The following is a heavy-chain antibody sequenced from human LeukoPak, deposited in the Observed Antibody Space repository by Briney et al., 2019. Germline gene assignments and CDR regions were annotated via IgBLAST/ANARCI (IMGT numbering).Heavy chain of an antibody. D-gene: IGHD6-6*01. J-gene: IGHJ4*02. CDR3: ASTLCEYSSPKYFDY. CDR2: IIPIFGTA. V-gene: IGHV1-69*01. Sequence: SVKVSCKASGGTFSSYAISWVRQAPGQGLEWMGGIIPIFGTANYAQKFQGRVTITADESTSTAYMELSSLRSEDTAVYYCASTLCEYSSPKYFDYWGQGTLVTVSS. CDR1: GGTFSSYA.